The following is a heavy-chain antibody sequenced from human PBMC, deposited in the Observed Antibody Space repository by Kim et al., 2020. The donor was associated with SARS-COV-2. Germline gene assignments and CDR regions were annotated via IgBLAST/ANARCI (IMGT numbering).Heavy chain of an antibody. CDR1: GFTFSSYS. CDR3: ARHRDGYNQGGLDY. V-gene: IGHV3-21*01. Sequence: GGSLRLSCAASGFTFSSYSMNWVRQAPGKGLEWVSSISSSSSYIYYADSVKGRFTISRDNAKNSLYLQMNSLRAEDTAVYYCARHRDGYNQGGLDYWGQGTLVTVSS. CDR2: ISSSSSYI. J-gene: IGHJ4*02. D-gene: IGHD5-12*01.